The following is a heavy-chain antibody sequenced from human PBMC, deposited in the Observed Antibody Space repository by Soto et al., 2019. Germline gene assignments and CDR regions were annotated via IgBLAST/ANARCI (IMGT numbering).Heavy chain of an antibody. V-gene: IGHV3-30-3*01. CDR1: GFTFSSYA. Sequence: GGSLRLSCAASGFTFSSYAMHWVRQAPGKGLEWVAVISYDGSNKYYADSVEGRFTISRDNSKNTLYLQMNSLRAEDTAVYYCARDGEDAFDIWGQGTMVTVSS. J-gene: IGHJ3*02. CDR2: ISYDGSNK. D-gene: IGHD3-3*01. CDR3: ARDGEDAFDI.